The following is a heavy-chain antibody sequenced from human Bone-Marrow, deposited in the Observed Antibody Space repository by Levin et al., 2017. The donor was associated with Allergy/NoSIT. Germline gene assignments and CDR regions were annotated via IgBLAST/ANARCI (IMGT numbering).Heavy chain of an antibody. CDR1: GFTFDDYG. V-gene: IGHV3-20*04. J-gene: IGHJ4*02. CDR2: INWNGGST. CDR3: ARVSYYYGSGSYTPSWYFDY. Sequence: GESLKISCAASGFTFDDYGMSWVRQAPGKGLEWVSGINWNGGSTGYADSVKGRFTISRDNAKNSLYLQMNSLRAEDTALYYCARVSYYYGSGSYTPSWYFDYWGQGTLVTVSS. D-gene: IGHD3-10*01.